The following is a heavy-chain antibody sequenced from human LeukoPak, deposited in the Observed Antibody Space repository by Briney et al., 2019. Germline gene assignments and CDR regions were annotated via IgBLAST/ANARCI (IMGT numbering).Heavy chain of an antibody. D-gene: IGHD3-16*01. CDR1: GFTFDDYA. V-gene: IGHV3-9*01. CDR2: ISWNSGSI. J-gene: IGHJ6*03. Sequence: GGSLRLSCAASGFTFDDYAMHWVRQAPGKGLEWVSGISWNSGSIGYADSVKGRFTISRDNAKNSLYLQMNSLRAEDTALYYCAKAPLAGGYYMDVWGKGTTVTISS. CDR3: AKAPLAGGYYMDV.